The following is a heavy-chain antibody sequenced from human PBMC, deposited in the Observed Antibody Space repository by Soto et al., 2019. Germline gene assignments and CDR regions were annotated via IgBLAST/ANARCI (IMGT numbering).Heavy chain of an antibody. V-gene: IGHV4-61*08. D-gene: IGHD5-18*01. J-gene: IGHJ5*02. CDR2: IYYSGNT. CDR1: GGSVSSGDYY. Sequence: SETLSLTCTVSGGSVSSGDYYWSWIRQPPGKGLEWIGYIYYSGNTNYNPSLKSRVIISVDTSKNLFSLKLTSVTAADTAVYYCARIPVDTSMIYWLDPWGQGTLVTVS. CDR3: ARIPVDTSMIYWLDP.